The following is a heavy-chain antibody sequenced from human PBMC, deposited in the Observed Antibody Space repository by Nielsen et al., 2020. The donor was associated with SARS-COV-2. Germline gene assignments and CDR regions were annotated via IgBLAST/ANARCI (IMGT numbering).Heavy chain of an antibody. Sequence: GESLKISCKVSGYSFTSYWIGWVRQMPGKGLEWMGIIYPGDSDTRYSPSFQGQVTISADKSISTAYLQWSSLKASDTAMYYCARLSVPRTYYYDSKAFDIWGQGTMVTVSS. CDR2: IYPGDSDT. V-gene: IGHV5-51*01. CDR1: GYSFTSYW. J-gene: IGHJ3*02. D-gene: IGHD3-22*01. CDR3: ARLSVPRTYYYDSKAFDI.